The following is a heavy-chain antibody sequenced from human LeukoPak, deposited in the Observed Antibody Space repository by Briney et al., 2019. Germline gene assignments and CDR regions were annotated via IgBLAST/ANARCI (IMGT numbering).Heavy chain of an antibody. D-gene: IGHD6-6*01. J-gene: IGHJ4*02. CDR1: GFTFSSYS. Sequence: GGSLRLSCAASGFTFSSYSMNWVRQAPGKGLEWVSSISSSSSYIYYADSVKGRFTISRDNSKNTLYLQMNSLRVEDTAVYYCVRDGIAARLDSWGQGTLVTVSS. V-gene: IGHV3-21*04. CDR2: ISSSSSYI. CDR3: VRDGIAARLDS.